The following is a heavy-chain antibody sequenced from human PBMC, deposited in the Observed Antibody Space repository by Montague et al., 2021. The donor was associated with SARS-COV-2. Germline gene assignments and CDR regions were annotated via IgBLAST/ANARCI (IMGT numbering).Heavy chain of an antibody. Sequence: SLRLSCAASGFSFSSFVMHWDRRAASQGLVWGAVISYDGNIKNYIHSVKGRFTISRDNSKNTLYLQMNGLRPDDTAVYYCARGPHYCSGGDCFWGQGALV. V-gene: IGHV3-30*04. CDR3: ARGPHYCSGGDCF. CDR1: GFSFSSFV. CDR2: ISYDGNIK. D-gene: IGHD2-15*01. J-gene: IGHJ4*02.